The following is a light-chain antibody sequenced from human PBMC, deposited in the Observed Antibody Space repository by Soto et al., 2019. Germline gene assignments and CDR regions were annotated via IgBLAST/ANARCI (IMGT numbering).Light chain of an antibody. Sequence: DIQMTQSPSTLSASVGDRVTITCRASQSIDTAVAWYQPKPGKAPNLLIYRASNLESGVPSRFSGSGSGTEFTLAIISLQPDDFATDDCQQYGRFLTFSQGTKREIK. CDR1: QSIDTA. J-gene: IGKJ2*01. CDR3: QQYGRFLT. CDR2: RAS. V-gene: IGKV1-5*03.